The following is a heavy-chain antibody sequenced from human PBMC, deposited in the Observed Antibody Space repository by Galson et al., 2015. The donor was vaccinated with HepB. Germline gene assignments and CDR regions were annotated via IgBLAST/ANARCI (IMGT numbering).Heavy chain of an antibody. Sequence: SLRLSCAASGFTFSSYWMHWVRQAPGKGLVWVSRINSDGSSTSYADSVKGRFTISRDNAKNTLYLQMNSLRAEDTTVYYCAREGSSGWQRGQGWGPSDYWGQGTLVTVSS. D-gene: IGHD6-19*01. CDR1: GFTFSSYW. V-gene: IGHV3-74*01. CDR3: AREGSSGWQRGQGWGPSDY. J-gene: IGHJ4*02. CDR2: INSDGSST.